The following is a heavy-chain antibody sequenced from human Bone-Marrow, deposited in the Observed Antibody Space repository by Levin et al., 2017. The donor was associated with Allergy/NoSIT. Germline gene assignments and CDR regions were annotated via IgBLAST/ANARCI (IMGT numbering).Heavy chain of an antibody. CDR1: GFTFDDYA. J-gene: IGHJ6*03. V-gene: IGHV3-43D*04. D-gene: IGHD2-2*01. CDR3: AKDLSCSSSNCFPPYRHYYMDV. Sequence: GGSLRLSCAASGFTFDDYAMHWVRHSPGKGLEWVSLISWDGVRTDYADSVKGRFTVSRDNNKNSLYLQMSSLRADDTGLYYCAKDLSCSSSNCFPPYRHYYMDVWGRGTTVTVSS. CDR2: ISWDGVRT.